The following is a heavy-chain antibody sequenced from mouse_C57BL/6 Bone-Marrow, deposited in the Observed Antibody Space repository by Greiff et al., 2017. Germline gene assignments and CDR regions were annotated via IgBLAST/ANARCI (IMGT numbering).Heavy chain of an antibody. CDR1: GFTFSSYG. J-gene: IGHJ3*01. V-gene: IGHV5-6*01. Sequence: VQLQQSGGDLVKPGGSLKLSCAASGFTFSSYGMSWVRQTPDKRLEWVATISSGGSYTYYPDSVKGRFTISRDNAKNTLYLQMSSLKSEATAMYYCARRGPWDVGFAYWGQGTLVTVSA. D-gene: IGHD4-1*01. CDR3: ARRGPWDVGFAY. CDR2: ISSGGSYT.